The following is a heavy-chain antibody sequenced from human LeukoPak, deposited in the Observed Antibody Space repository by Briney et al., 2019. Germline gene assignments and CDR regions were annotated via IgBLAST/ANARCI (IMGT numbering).Heavy chain of an antibody. CDR1: GFSLSTSGMC. V-gene: IGHV2-70*11. J-gene: IGHJ6*03. CDR2: IEWDEYK. CDR3: ERRIEMATNKSYYYYYMDV. Sequence: SGPALVKPTQTLTLTCTFSGFSLSTSGMCVSWIRQPPGKALEWLARIEWDEYKYYSTSLKTRLTISKDTYKNQVVLTMTNMDPVDTDTYYCERRIEMATNKSYYYYYMDVWGKGTTVTVSS. D-gene: IGHD5-24*01.